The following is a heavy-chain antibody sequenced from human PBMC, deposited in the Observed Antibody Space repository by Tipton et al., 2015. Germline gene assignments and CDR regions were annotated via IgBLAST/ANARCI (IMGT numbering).Heavy chain of an antibody. D-gene: IGHD4-17*01. V-gene: IGHV4-59*01. CDR2: IHNSGRM. CDR1: GDSISTYY. CDR3: AVETVAEYFKY. Sequence: LRLSCTVSGDSISTYYWSWIRQSPGKGPEWIAYIHNSGRMKYNPSLKSRVTISVDMSKNQFSLKLSSVTAADTAVYYCAVETVAEYFKYWGQGTLVTVSS. J-gene: IGHJ1*01.